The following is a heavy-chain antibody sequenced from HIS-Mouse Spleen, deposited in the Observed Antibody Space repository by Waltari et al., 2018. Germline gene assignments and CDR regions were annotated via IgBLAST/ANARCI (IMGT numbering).Heavy chain of an antibody. CDR1: GGPLRSSSYY. CDR3: AREIPYSSSWYDWYFDL. D-gene: IGHD6-13*01. J-gene: IGHJ2*01. Sequence: QLQLQESGPGLVKPSETLSLTCTVPGGPLRSSSYYWGWIRQPPGKGLEWIGSIYYSGSTYYNPSLKSRVTISVDTSKNQFSLKLSSVTAADTAVYYCAREIPYSSSWYDWYFDLWGRGTLVTVSS. V-gene: IGHV4-39*07. CDR2: IYYSGST.